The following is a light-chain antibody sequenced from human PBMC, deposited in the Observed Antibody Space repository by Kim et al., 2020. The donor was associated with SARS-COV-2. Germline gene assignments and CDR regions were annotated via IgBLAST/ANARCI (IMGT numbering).Light chain of an antibody. Sequence: SSELTQDPAVSAALGQIVRITCQGDSLRSYYASWYQQKPGQAPVLVIYGKNNRPSGIPDRFSGSSSGNTASLTITGAQAEDEADYYCNSRDSSGNHWVFGGGTQLTVL. CDR3: NSRDSSGNHWV. CDR1: SLRSYY. CDR2: GKN. J-gene: IGLJ3*02. V-gene: IGLV3-19*01.